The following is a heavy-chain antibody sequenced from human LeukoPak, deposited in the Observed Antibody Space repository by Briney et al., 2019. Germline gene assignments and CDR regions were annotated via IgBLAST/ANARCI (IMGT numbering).Heavy chain of an antibody. CDR3: ARERRDGYKVYFDY. CDR2: INTNTGNP. D-gene: IGHD5-24*01. J-gene: IGHJ4*02. Sequence: ASVKVSCKASGYTFTSYAMNWVRQAPGQGLEWMGWINTNTGNPTYAQGFTGRFVFTLDTSVSTAYLQISSLKAEDTAVYYCARERRDGYKVYFDYWGLGTLVTVSS. V-gene: IGHV7-4-1*02. CDR1: GYTFTSYA.